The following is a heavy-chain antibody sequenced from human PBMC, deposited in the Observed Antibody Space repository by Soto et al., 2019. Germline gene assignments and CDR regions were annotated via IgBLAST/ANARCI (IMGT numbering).Heavy chain of an antibody. J-gene: IGHJ6*03. V-gene: IGHV3-9*01. CDR3: AKENWIQLWSLGAMDV. CDR2: ISGNSAKI. CDR1: GFTFDDYT. D-gene: IGHD5-18*01. Sequence: EVQLVESGGGLVQPGRSLRLSCAASGFTFDDYTIHWVRQAPGKGLEWVSGISGNSAKIGYADSVKGRFTISRDNAKNSVYLQMTRLRPEDTALYYCAKENWIQLWSLGAMDVWGTGTTVTVSS.